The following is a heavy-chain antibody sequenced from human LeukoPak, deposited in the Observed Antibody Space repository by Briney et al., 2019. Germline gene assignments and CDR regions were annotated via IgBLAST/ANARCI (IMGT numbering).Heavy chain of an antibody. V-gene: IGHV3-53*01. D-gene: IGHD3-10*01. CDR2: IRSGGST. Sequence: GGSLRLSCAASGFTVSSSCMTWVRQAPGKGLEWVSAIRSGGSTVYADSVKGRFTISRDNSKNTLYLQLNSLRAEDTAVYYCAREGSGRTAYNDGLDVWGQGTMVTVSS. CDR3: AREGSGRTAYNDGLDV. J-gene: IGHJ3*01. CDR1: GFTVSSSC.